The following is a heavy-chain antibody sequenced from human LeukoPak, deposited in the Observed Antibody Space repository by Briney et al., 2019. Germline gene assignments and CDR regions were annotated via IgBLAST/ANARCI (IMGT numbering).Heavy chain of an antibody. D-gene: IGHD6-13*01. CDR2: MNPNSGNT. V-gene: IGHV1-8*01. CDR3: ASGEYSSSWYLYYYYYMDV. Sequence: ASVKVSCKASGYTFTSYDINWVRQATGQGLEWMGWMNPNSGNTGYAQKFQGRVTMTRNTSISTAYMELSSLRSEDTAVYYCASGEYSSSWYLYYYYYMDVWGKGTTVTISS. CDR1: GYTFTSYD. J-gene: IGHJ6*03.